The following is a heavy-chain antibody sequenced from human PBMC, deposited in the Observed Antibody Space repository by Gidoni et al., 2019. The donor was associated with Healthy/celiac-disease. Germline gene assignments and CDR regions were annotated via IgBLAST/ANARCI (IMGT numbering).Heavy chain of an antibody. CDR1: GYTFPSYD. CDR2: INAGNGNT. D-gene: IGHD3-16*01. J-gene: IGHJ6*02. Sequence: QVQLVQSGAEVTKPGASVKVSCQASGYTFPSYDMHWVRQAPGQRLEWMGWINAGNGNTKYSQKFQGRVTITRDTSASTAYMELSSLRSEDTAVYYCAREGGDYYYYGMDVWGQGTTVTVSS. CDR3: AREGGDYYYYGMDV. V-gene: IGHV1-3*01.